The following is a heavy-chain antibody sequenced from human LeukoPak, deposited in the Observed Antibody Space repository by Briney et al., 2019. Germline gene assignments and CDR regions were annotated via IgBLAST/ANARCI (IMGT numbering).Heavy chain of an antibody. Sequence: GGSLRLSCAASGFTFSSYSMNWVRQAPGKGLEWVSSISSSSSYKYYADSVKGRFTISRDNAKNSLYLQMNSLRAEDTAVYYCARDHEATDYWGQGTLVTVSS. CDR3: ARDHEATDY. J-gene: IGHJ4*02. V-gene: IGHV3-21*01. D-gene: IGHD1-26*01. CDR1: GFTFSSYS. CDR2: ISSSSSYK.